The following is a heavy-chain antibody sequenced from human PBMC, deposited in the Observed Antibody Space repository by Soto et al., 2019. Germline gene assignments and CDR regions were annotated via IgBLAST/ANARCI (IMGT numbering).Heavy chain of an antibody. V-gene: IGHV3-15*01. D-gene: IGHD6-19*01. CDR2: IKSKTDGGTT. CDR3: TTDLTSGWYENDAFDI. J-gene: IGHJ3*02. CDR1: GFTFSNAW. Sequence: PGGSLRLSCAASGFTFSNAWMSWVRQAPGKGLEWVGHIKSKTDGGTTDYAAPVKGRFTISRDDSKNTLYLQMNSLKTEDTAVYYCTTDLTSGWYENDAFDIWGQGTMVTVSS.